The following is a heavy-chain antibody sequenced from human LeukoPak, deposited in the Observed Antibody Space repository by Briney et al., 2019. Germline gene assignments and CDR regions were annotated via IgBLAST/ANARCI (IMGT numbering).Heavy chain of an antibody. CDR3: ARGITVWGWFGP. D-gene: IGHD3-16*01. Sequence: SQTLSLTCAVSGGSISSGGYSWSWIRQPPGKGLEWIGYIYHSGSTYHNPSLKSRVTISVDRSKNRFSLKLSSVTAADTAVYYCARGITVWGWFGPWGQGTLVTVSS. J-gene: IGHJ5*02. CDR1: GGSISSGGYS. V-gene: IGHV4-30-2*01. CDR2: IYHSGST.